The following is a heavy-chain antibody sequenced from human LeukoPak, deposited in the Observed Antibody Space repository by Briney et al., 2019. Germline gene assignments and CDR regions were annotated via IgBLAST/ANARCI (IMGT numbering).Heavy chain of an antibody. Sequence: SETLSLTCAVSGGSISNSNWWSWVRQAPGKGLVWIAQIYHSGTTNYNPSLKSRVTISVDKSKNQFSLKLSSVTAADTAVYYCARERDRYCSSTSCLYDAFDIWGQGTMVTVSS. V-gene: IGHV4-4*02. CDR2: IYHSGTT. CDR3: ARERDRYCSSTSCLYDAFDI. D-gene: IGHD2-2*01. J-gene: IGHJ3*02. CDR1: GGSISNSNW.